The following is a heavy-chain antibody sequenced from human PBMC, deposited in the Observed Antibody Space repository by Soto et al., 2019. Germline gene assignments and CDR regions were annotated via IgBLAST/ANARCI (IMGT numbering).Heavy chain of an antibody. D-gene: IGHD2-2*01. Sequence: QVQLVQSGAEVKKPGSTVKVSCKAPGGTFSSYAISWVRQAPGQGLEWMGGIIPISETTNYAQKFQGRVTITADESKSTAYMEPSSLRSEDTAVYYCARSQGSSTSLEIYYYYYYGMDVWGQGTTVTVSS. CDR2: IIPISETT. J-gene: IGHJ6*02. CDR3: ARSQGSSTSLEIYYYYYYGMDV. V-gene: IGHV1-69*01. CDR1: GGTFSSYA.